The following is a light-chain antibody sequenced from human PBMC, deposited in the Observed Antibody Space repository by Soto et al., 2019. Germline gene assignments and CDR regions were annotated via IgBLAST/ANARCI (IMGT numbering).Light chain of an antibody. CDR2: WAS. J-gene: IGKJ1*01. CDR3: QQYYSAPWT. CDR1: QTVLYSSNNKNY. V-gene: IGKV4-1*01. Sequence: DIVMTQSLDSLAVSLGERATINCKSSQTVLYSSNNKNYLASYQQKPGQPPKLLIYWASTRESGVPDRFSGSWSGTDFTLTISSLQAEDVAVYYCQQYYSAPWTFGQGTTVEIK.